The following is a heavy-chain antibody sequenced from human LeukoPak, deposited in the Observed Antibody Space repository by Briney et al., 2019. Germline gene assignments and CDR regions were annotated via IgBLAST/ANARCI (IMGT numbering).Heavy chain of an antibody. CDR3: ARRAREYSHDAFDI. J-gene: IGHJ3*02. V-gene: IGHV1-2*07. CDR1: GYTFTDYY. Sequence: ASVKVSCKASGYTFTDYYMHWVRQAPGQGLEWMGWINPNSRGTDSAHKVQGRFSITRDTSISTAYMELSRLRSDDTAVYYCARRAREYSHDAFDIWGQGTMVTVSS. CDR2: INPNSRGT. D-gene: IGHD5-18*01.